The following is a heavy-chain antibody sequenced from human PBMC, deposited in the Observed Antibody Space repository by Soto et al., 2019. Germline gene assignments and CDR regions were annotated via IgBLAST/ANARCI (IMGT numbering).Heavy chain of an antibody. CDR1: GGSISSGDYY. J-gene: IGHJ6*02. Sequence: QVQLQESGPGLVKPSQTLSLTCTVSGGSISSGDYYWSWIRQPPGKGLEWIGYIYYSGSTYYNPSLKSRVTTSVDTSKNQFSLKLSSVTAADTAVYYCASVGVYCSSTSCYPPYYYYGMDVWGQGTTVTVSS. CDR2: IYYSGST. D-gene: IGHD2-2*01. V-gene: IGHV4-30-4*01. CDR3: ASVGVYCSSTSCYPPYYYYGMDV.